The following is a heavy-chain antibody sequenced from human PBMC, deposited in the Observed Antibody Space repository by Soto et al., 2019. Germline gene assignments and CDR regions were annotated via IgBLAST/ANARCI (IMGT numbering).Heavy chain of an antibody. Sequence: TLSLTCTVSGGSISSGGYYWSWIRQHPGKGLEWIGYIYYSGSTYYNPSLKSRVTISVDTSKNQFSLKLSSVTAADTAVYYCARYDILTGYYNFDYWGQGTLVTVSS. CDR3: ARYDILTGYYNFDY. V-gene: IGHV4-31*03. CDR2: IYYSGST. J-gene: IGHJ4*02. CDR1: GGSISSGGYY. D-gene: IGHD3-9*01.